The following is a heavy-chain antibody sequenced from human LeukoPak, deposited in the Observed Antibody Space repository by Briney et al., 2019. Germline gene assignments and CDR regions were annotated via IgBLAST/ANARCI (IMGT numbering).Heavy chain of an antibody. D-gene: IGHD6-6*01. CDR2: ISYDGSNK. CDR3: ARNYRGSSPQNPDY. V-gene: IGHV3-30-3*01. Sequence: GGSLRLSCAASGFTFSSYAMHWVRQAPGKGLEWVAVISYDGSNKYYADSVKGRFTISRDNSKNTLYLQMNSLRAEDTAVYYCARNYRGSSPQNPDYWGQGTLVTVSS. CDR1: GFTFSSYA. J-gene: IGHJ4*02.